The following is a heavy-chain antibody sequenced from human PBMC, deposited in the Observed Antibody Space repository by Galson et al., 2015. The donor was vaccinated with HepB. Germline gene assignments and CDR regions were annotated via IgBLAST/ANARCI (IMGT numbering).Heavy chain of an antibody. CDR2: ISSSGSTI. D-gene: IGHD6-13*01. V-gene: IGHV3-11*01. Sequence: SLRLSCAASGFTFSDYYMSWIRQAPGKGLEWVSHISSSGSTIYYADSVKGRFTISRDNAKNSLYLQMNSLRAEDTAVYYCARDSKGIAAAGTYDYWGQGTLVTVSS. CDR3: ARDSKGIAAAGTYDY. CDR1: GFTFSDYY. J-gene: IGHJ4*02.